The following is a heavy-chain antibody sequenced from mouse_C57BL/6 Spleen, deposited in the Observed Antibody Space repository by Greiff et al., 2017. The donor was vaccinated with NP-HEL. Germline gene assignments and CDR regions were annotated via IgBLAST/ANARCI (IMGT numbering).Heavy chain of an antibody. CDR3: ASNCDFDY. D-gene: IGHD4-1*01. J-gene: IGHJ2*01. CDR2: IDPSDSET. Sequence: VKLQQPGAELVRPGSSVKLSCKASGYTFTSYWMHWVKQRPIQGLEWIGNIDPSDSETHYNQKFKDKATLTVDKSSSTAYMQLSSLTSEDSAVYYCASNCDFDYWGQGTTLTVSS. V-gene: IGHV1-52*01. CDR1: GYTFTSYW.